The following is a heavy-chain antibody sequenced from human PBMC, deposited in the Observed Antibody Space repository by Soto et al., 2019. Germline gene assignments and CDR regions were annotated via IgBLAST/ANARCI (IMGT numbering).Heavy chain of an antibody. D-gene: IGHD6-13*01. Sequence: GGSLRLSCAASGFTFSSYAMSWVRQAPGKELKWISAIRGSGGSTYYADSVKGRFTITRDNSKNTQYLQMNSLRAKDIAVYYCAKDRHLRGYVIAAAGTPIFDHQGEGTLVTAS. CDR1: GFTFSSYA. CDR2: IRGSGGST. J-gene: IGHJ4*02. V-gene: IGHV3-23*01. CDR3: AKDRHLRGYVIAAAGTPIFDH.